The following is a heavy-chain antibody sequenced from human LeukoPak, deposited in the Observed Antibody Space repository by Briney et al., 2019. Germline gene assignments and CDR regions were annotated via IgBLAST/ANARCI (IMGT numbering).Heavy chain of an antibody. CDR3: ARVRGYSGYDPFYYYYGMDV. Sequence: PGGSLRLSCAASGFTFSSYWMSWVRQAPGKGLEWVANIKQDGSEKYYVDSVKGRFTISRDNAKNPLYLQMNSLRAEDTAVYYCARVRGYSGYDPFYYYYGMDVWGQGTTVTVSS. V-gene: IGHV3-7*01. J-gene: IGHJ6*02. CDR1: GFTFSSYW. CDR2: IKQDGSEK. D-gene: IGHD5-12*01.